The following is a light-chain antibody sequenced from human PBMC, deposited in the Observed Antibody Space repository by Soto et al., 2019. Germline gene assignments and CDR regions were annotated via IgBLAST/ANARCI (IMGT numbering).Light chain of an antibody. CDR1: SSNIGSNT. CDR2: SNN. V-gene: IGLV1-44*01. J-gene: IGLJ2*01. CDR3: AAWDDSLNGVV. Sequence: HSVLTQPPSASGTPGQRVNISCSGSSSNIGSNTVNWYQQLPGTAPKLLIYSNNQRPSGVPDRFSGSKSGTSASLAISGLQSEDEADYYCAAWDDSLNGVVFGGGTKLTVL.